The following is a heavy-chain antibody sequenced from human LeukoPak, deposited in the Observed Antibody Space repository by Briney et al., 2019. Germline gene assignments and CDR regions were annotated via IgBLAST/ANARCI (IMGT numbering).Heavy chain of an antibody. V-gene: IGHV3-21*01. CDR1: GFTFSSYA. CDR3: ARDYEGYYDSSGLRMDV. J-gene: IGHJ6*03. CDR2: ISSSSSYI. D-gene: IGHD3-22*01. Sequence: PGRSLRLSCAASGFTFSSYAMHWVRQAPGKGLEWVSSISSSSSYIYYADSVKGRFTISRDNAENSLYLQMNSLRAEDTAVYYCARDYEGYYDSSGLRMDVWGKGTTVTVSS.